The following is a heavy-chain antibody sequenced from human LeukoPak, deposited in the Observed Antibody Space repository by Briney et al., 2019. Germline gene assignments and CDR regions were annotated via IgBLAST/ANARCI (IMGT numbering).Heavy chain of an antibody. D-gene: IGHD2-15*01. Sequence: GRSLRLSCAASGFTFDTYTMNWARQAPGTGLDWVSYIDTTSTTMYNADSVKGRFTISRDNAKNSLYLQMNSLRVEDTAVYYCTRGLVVVAQYFQHWGQGTLVTVSS. CDR2: IDTTSTTM. CDR1: GFTFDTYT. V-gene: IGHV3-48*01. J-gene: IGHJ1*01. CDR3: TRGLVVVAQYFQH.